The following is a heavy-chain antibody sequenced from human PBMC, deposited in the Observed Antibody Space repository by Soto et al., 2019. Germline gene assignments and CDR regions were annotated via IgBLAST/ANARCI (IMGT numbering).Heavy chain of an antibody. J-gene: IGHJ4*02. Sequence: SETLSLTCAVYGGSFSGYYWSWIRQPPGKGLEWIGEINHSGSTNYNPSLKSRVTISVDTSKNQFSLKLSSVTAADTAVYYCARYGGPGIAVAGTVYFDYWGQGTLVTVS. CDR3: ARYGGPGIAVAGTVYFDY. D-gene: IGHD6-19*01. CDR1: GGSFSGYY. V-gene: IGHV4-34*01. CDR2: INHSGST.